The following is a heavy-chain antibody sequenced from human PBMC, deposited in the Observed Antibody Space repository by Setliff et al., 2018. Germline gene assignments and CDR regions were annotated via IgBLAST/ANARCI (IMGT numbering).Heavy chain of an antibody. V-gene: IGHV3-7*01. J-gene: IGHJ4*02. CDR3: ARDGGDY. D-gene: IGHD3-16*01. CDR1: SSSSYY. Sequence: SSSSYYWGWICQPPGKGLEWVANIKQDGGEKYYVDSVKGRFTISRDNAKNSLYLQMNSLRAEDTAVYYCARDGGDYWGQGTLVTSPQ. CDR2: IKQDGGEK.